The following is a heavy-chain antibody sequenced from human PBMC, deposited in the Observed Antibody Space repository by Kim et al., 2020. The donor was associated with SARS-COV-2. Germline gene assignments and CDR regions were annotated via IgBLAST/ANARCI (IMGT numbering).Heavy chain of an antibody. CDR1: GFTFSDYY. CDR3: GRVPYGAGSQYYFDK. D-gene: IGHD3-10*01. V-gene: IGHV3-11*05. J-gene: IGHJ4*01. Sequence: GGSLRLSCEASGFTFSDYYMSWIRQAPGKGLEWISYISNSISNTNYADSVKGRFTISRDNAKNSLYLQMNSLRAEDTAVYYCGRVPYGAGSQYYFDKLG. CDR2: ISNSISNT.